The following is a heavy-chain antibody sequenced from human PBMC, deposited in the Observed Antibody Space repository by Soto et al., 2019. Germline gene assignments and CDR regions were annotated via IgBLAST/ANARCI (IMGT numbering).Heavy chain of an antibody. Sequence: QVTLKESGPVLVKPTETLTLTCTVSGFSLTNERMGVSWIRQPPGKALEFLAYIFSNDDSSYSTSLKSRLNSSRDTSKSLVVLTMTHMDPGDTATYCCARIPVSSTSRSISYYFDSWGQGTLVTVSS. CDR1: GFSLTNERMG. CDR2: IFSNDDS. V-gene: IGHV2-26*01. CDR3: ARIPVSSTSRSISYYFDS. J-gene: IGHJ4*02. D-gene: IGHD2-2*01.